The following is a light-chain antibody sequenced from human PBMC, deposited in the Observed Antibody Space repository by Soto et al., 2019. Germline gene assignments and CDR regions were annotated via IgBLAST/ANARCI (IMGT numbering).Light chain of an antibody. CDR3: CSFAGSSTLL. CDR1: SSDVGSYNL. Sequence: QSALTQPASVSGSPGQSITISCTGTSSDVGSYNLVSWYQQLPGKAPKLMIYEAFKRPSGVSNRFSGSKSGNTASLIISGLQAEDEADYYCCSFAGSSTLLFGGGTKLTVL. J-gene: IGLJ2*01. V-gene: IGLV2-23*01. CDR2: EAF.